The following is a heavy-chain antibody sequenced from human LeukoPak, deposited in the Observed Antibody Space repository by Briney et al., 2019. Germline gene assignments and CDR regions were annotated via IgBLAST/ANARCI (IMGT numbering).Heavy chain of an antibody. J-gene: IGHJ4*02. V-gene: IGHV4-34*01. Sequence: SETLSLTCAVYGGSFSGYYWSWIRQPPGKGLEWIGEINHSGSTNYNLSLKSRVTISVDTSKNQFSLKLSSVTAADTAVYYCARDPPNNDYWGQGTLVTVSS. CDR3: ARDPPNNDY. CDR2: INHSGST. CDR1: GGSFSGYY.